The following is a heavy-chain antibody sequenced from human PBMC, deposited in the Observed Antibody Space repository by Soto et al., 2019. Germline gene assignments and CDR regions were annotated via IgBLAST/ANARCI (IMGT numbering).Heavy chain of an antibody. Sequence: EVQLVESGGGLVQPGGSLKLSCAASGFTFSGSAMHWVRQASGKGLEWVGRIRSKANSYATAYAASVKGRFTISRDDSKNTAYLQMNSLKTEDTAVYYCTSSALIDYYYYYGRDVWGQGTTVTVSS. CDR3: TSSALIDYYYYYGRDV. J-gene: IGHJ6*02. CDR2: IRSKANSYAT. V-gene: IGHV3-73*02. D-gene: IGHD3-22*01. CDR1: GFTFSGSA.